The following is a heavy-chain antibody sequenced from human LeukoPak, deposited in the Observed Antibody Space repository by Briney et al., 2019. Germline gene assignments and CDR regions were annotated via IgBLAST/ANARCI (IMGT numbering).Heavy chain of an antibody. CDR2: ISSSGSTI. J-gene: IGHJ6*03. D-gene: IGHD2-15*01. CDR3: ARAGRKSRGIDIVRKKETGYYYYMDV. Sequence: GGSLRLSCAASGFTFSDYYMSWIRQAPGKGLEWVSYISSSGSTIYYADSVKGRFTISRDNAKNSLYLQMNSLRAEDTAVYYCARAGRKSRGIDIVRKKETGYYYYMDVWGKGTTVTVSS. CDR1: GFTFSDYY. V-gene: IGHV3-11*04.